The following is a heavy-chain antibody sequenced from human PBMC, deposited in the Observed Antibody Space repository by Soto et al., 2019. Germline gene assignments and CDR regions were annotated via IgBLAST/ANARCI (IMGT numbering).Heavy chain of an antibody. CDR1: GGSMRSYV. V-gene: IGHV4-59*01. CDR2: IYSSGST. Sequence: PSETLALTCAVSGGSMRSYVWGGFRQPPGKGLEWIGYIYSSGSTNYNPSLKSRVTISVDTSKNQFSLKLSSVTAADTAVYYCARGVTYYYDSSGYYPFDYWGQGTLVTVSS. D-gene: IGHD3-22*01. J-gene: IGHJ4*02. CDR3: ARGVTYYYDSSGYYPFDY.